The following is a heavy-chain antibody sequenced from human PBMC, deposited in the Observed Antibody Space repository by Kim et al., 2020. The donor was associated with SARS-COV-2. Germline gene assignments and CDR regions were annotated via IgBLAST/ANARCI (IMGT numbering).Heavy chain of an antibody. J-gene: IGHJ4*02. CDR1: GFTFSSYA. D-gene: IGHD3-16*01. Sequence: GGSLRLSCAASGFTFSSYAMHWVRQAPGKGLEWVAVISYDGSNKYYADSVKGRFTISRDNSKNTLYLQMNSLRAEDTAVYYCARGYYDHVWGSYEANYWGQGTLVTVSS. CDR2: ISYDGSNK. CDR3: ARGYYDHVWGSYEANY. V-gene: IGHV3-30*04.